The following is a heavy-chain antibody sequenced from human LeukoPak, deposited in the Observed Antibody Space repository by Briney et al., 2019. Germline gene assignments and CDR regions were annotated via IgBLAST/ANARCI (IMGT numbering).Heavy chain of an antibody. CDR1: GYTLTELS. J-gene: IGHJ6*02. CDR2: FDPEDGET. CDR3: ARTDIYGSGSYRTIYYYYGMDV. V-gene: IGHV1-24*01. D-gene: IGHD3-10*01. Sequence: ASVKVSCKVSGYTLTELSMHWVRQAPGKGLEWMGGFDPEDGETIYAQKFQGRVTITRDTSASTAYMEPSSLRSEDTAVYYCARTDIYGSGSYRTIYYYYGMDVWGQGTTVTVSS.